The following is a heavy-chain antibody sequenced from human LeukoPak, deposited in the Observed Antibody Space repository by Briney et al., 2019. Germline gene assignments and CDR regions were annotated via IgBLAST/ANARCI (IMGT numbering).Heavy chain of an antibody. CDR3: AMNTEYCTNGVCSIDY. Sequence: TGGSLRLSCAASGFTFSSYWMHWVRQAPGKGLVWVSRINSDGSSTSYADSAKGRFTISRDSAKNTLYLQMNSLRAEDTAVYYCAMNTEYCTNGVCSIDYWGQGTLVTVSS. CDR1: GFTFSSYW. CDR2: INSDGSST. V-gene: IGHV3-74*01. D-gene: IGHD2-8*01. J-gene: IGHJ4*02.